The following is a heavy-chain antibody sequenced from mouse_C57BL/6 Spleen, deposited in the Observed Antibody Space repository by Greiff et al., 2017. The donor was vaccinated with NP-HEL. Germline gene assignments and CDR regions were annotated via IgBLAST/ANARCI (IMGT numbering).Heavy chain of an antibody. J-gene: IGHJ3*01. CDR1: GFTFSSYA. V-gene: IGHV5-4*01. CDR3: ARGGYGSSCFAY. D-gene: IGHD1-1*01. Sequence: EVQLVESGGGLVKPGGSLKLSCAASGFTFSSYAMSWVRQTPEKRLEWVATISDGGSYNYYPDKVKGRFTLSRDNAKNNLYLQLSHLKSEDTAMYYCARGGYGSSCFAYWGQGTLVTVSA. CDR2: ISDGGSYN.